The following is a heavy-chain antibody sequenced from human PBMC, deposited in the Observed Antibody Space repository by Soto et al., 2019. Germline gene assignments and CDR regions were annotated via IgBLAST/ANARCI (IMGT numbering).Heavy chain of an antibody. CDR3: ARLGYCSSATCKYYFYYYGMDV. J-gene: IGHJ6*02. V-gene: IGHV3-48*02. CDR2: ISGRGTTT. Sequence: WGSLRLSCEASGFSFGSYSMNWVRQAPGEGLGWVSFISGRGTTTYYADSVKGRFTVSRDNAKNSLSLEVNSLRDEDTAVYYCARLGYCSSATCKYYFYYYGMDVWGQGTTVTVSS. CDR1: GFSFGSYS. D-gene: IGHD2-2*01.